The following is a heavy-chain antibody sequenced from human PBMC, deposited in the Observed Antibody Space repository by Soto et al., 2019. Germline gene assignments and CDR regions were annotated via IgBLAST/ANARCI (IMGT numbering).Heavy chain of an antibody. D-gene: IGHD3-3*01. CDR2: ISSKDEK. CDR3: ARRQGGSEYDFWSCYYFDK. Sequence: QVTLKESGPVLVKPTETLTLTCTVSGFSVTNVGMGVSWIRQPPGKALEWLAHISSKDEKTYSASLKSRLTISPDTPQRQVVLTLGNLDPVDTTTYYCARRQGGSEYDFWSCYYFDKWGQGSLVTVSS. CDR1: GFSVTNVGMG. J-gene: IGHJ4*02. V-gene: IGHV2-26*01.